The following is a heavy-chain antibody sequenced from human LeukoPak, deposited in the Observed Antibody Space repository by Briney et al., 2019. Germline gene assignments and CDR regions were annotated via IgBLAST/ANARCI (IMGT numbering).Heavy chain of an antibody. CDR2: IKQEGSEK. V-gene: IGHV3-7*05. CDR3: AANGGPFDF. J-gene: IGHJ4*02. Sequence: GGSLRLSCAAAGXTFRNYWMSWVRXAPGKGLEFVANIKQEGSEKYYVDSVKGRFTISRDNAKNSLYLQMNGLRAEDTAVYYCAANGGPFDFWGQGTLVTVSA. CDR1: GXTFRNYW. D-gene: IGHD4-23*01.